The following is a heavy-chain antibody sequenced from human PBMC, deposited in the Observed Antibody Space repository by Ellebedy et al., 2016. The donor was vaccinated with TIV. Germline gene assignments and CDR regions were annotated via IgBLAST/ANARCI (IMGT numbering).Heavy chain of an antibody. D-gene: IGHD4/OR15-4a*01. CDR3: AGSDYGDPPEWFDP. CDR1: GGSVSTYK. Sequence: SETLSLTXSVSGGSVSTYKWNWIRHSPGKGLEWLGYISDGGTTIYNPSLKSRVTMSVDASKILVSLSLRSVTAADTAVYYCAGSDYGDPPEWFDPWGPGTLVTVSA. J-gene: IGHJ5*02. V-gene: IGHV4-59*02. CDR2: ISDGGTT.